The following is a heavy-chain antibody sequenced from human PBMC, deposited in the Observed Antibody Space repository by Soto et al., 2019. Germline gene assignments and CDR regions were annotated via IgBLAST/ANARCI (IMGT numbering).Heavy chain of an antibody. CDR3: AKGGLTGAADQ. Sequence: QVQLVQSGAEVKRPGASVKVSCKASGYSFTHYDINWVRQAPGQGLEWMGWMSPRNGNTDYAQTFQSRVTMTRDASISTAYMELSSLTSADTAVYYCAKGGLTGAADQWGQGTLVTVTS. V-gene: IGHV1-8*01. J-gene: IGHJ4*02. D-gene: IGHD1-20*01. CDR2: MSPRNGNT. CDR1: GYSFTHYD.